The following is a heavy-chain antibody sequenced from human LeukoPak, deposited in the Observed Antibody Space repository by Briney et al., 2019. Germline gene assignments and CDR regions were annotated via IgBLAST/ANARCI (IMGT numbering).Heavy chain of an antibody. CDR1: GYTFNSYG. CDR2: TYNTYT. V-gene: IGHV1-18*01. D-gene: IGHD3-22*01. Sequence: ASVKVSCKASGYTFNSYGISWVRQAPGQGLEWMGWTYNTYTHYAETFRDRLTMTTDTSTSTSYLELRSLRSDDTAVYYCAREDSSASPNDSWGQGTLVTVSS. CDR3: AREDSSASPNDS. J-gene: IGHJ4*02.